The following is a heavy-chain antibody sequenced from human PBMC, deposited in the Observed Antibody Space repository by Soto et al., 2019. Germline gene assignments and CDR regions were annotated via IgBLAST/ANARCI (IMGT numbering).Heavy chain of an antibody. D-gene: IGHD5-12*01. CDR3: ARVEMATTTYYYYYYGMDV. Sequence: ASVKVSCKASGYTFTGYYMHWVRQAPGQGLEWMGWINPNSGGTNYAQKFQGRVTMTRDTSISTAYMELSRLRSDDTAVYYCARVEMATTTYYYYYYGMDVWGQGTTVTVYS. V-gene: IGHV1-2*02. CDR2: INPNSGGT. J-gene: IGHJ6*02. CDR1: GYTFTGYY.